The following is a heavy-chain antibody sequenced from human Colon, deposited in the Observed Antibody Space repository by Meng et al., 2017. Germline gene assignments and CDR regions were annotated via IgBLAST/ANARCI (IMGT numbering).Heavy chain of an antibody. D-gene: IGHD6-19*01. J-gene: IGHJ4*02. Sequence: HGHLPESGPGLVKPSQSLPRPCGVSGVSVTSGQFWTWVRQPPGKGLEWIVEFHYTGPINYKPSLMSRVTISVDASRNQFSLGLTSVTAADTAVYYCAASSGWYRIDSWGQGTLVTVSS. CDR2: FHYTGPI. CDR3: AASSGWYRIDS. V-gene: IGHV4-4*02. CDR1: GVSVTSGQF.